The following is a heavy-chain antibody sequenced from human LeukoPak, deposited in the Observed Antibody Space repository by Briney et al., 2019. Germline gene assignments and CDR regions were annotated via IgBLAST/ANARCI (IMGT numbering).Heavy chain of an antibody. D-gene: IGHD3-3*01. CDR2: ISYDGSNK. CDR3: ARASFTIFRWIDP. Sequence: GGSLRLSCAASGFTFSSYAMHWVRQAPGKGLEWVAVISYDGSNKYYADSVKGRFTISRDNSKNTLYLQMNSLRAEDTAVYYCARASFTIFRWIDPWGQGALVTVSS. V-gene: IGHV3-30-3*01. CDR1: GFTFSSYA. J-gene: IGHJ5*02.